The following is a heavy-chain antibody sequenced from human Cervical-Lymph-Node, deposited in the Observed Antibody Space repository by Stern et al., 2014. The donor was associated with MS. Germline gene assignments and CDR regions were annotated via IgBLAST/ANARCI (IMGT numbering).Heavy chain of an antibody. CDR3: ATAAYCGGDCSLRYFDY. V-gene: IGHV4-4*02. D-gene: IGHD2-21*02. CDR2: IYHSGST. Sequence: VQLEESGPGLVKPSGTLSLTCAVSGGSISSSNWWSWVRQPPGKGLEWIGEIYHSGSTNYNPSLKIRVTISVDKSKTQFSLKLSSVTAADTAVYYCATAAYCGGDCSLRYFDYWGQGTLVTVSS. J-gene: IGHJ4*02. CDR1: GGSISSSNW.